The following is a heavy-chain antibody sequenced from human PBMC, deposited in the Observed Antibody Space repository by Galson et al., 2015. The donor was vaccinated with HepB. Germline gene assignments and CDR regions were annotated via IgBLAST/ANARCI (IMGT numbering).Heavy chain of an antibody. CDR3: ARDQGDGYNGGFDY. J-gene: IGHJ4*02. V-gene: IGHV3-30-3*01. D-gene: IGHD5-24*01. Sequence: SLRLSCAASGFTFSSYAMHWVRQAPGKGLEWVAVISYDGSNKYYADSVKGRFTISRDNSKNTLYLQMNSLGAEDTAVYYCARDQGDGYNGGFDYWGQGTLVTVSS. CDR1: GFTFSSYA. CDR2: ISYDGSNK.